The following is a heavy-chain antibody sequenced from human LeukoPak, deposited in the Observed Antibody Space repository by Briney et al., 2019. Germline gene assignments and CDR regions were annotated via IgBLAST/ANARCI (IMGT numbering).Heavy chain of an antibody. CDR2: INHIGNT. V-gene: IGHV4-34*01. J-gene: IGHJ6*03. D-gene: IGHD3-10*01. CDR3: ARLGSVGYYNYQYMDI. Sequence: PSETLSLTCAVNGGSLNGYYWSWIRQPPGKGLEWIGEINHIGNTNYDPSLRSRVTISVDTSKNQFSLSLTSATAADTAVYFCARLGSVGYYNYQYMDIWGNGTTDTVSS. CDR1: GGSLNGYY.